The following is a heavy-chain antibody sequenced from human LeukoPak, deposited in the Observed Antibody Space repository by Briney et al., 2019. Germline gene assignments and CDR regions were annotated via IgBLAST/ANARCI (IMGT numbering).Heavy chain of an antibody. Sequence: GGSLRLSCAASGFTFNSYWITWVRQAPGKGLQWVANIKQDGSQRYYVDSVKGRFTISRDDAKNSLYLQMNSLRAEDTAVYYCARDLGPVHSGYWGQGTLVTVSS. D-gene: IGHD3-10*01. CDR2: IKQDGSQR. CDR3: ARDLGPVHSGY. V-gene: IGHV3-7*01. J-gene: IGHJ4*02. CDR1: GFTFNSYW.